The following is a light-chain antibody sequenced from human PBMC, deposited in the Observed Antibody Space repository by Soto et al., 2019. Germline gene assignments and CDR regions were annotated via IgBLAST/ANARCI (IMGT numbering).Light chain of an antibody. CDR1: SSNIGSNS. V-gene: IGLV1-47*01. Sequence: QSVLTQPPSASGTPGQRVTISCSGSSSNIGSNSVSWYQQRPGAAPKLLIYRNNQRPSGVPDRFSGSKSGTSASLAISGLRSEDEADYYCAAWDDSLSGVVFGGGTKVTVL. CDR3: AAWDDSLSGVV. J-gene: IGLJ2*01. CDR2: RNN.